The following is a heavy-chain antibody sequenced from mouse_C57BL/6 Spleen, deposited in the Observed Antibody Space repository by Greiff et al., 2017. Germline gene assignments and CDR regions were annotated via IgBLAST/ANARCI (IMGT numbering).Heavy chain of an antibody. CDR1: GYTFTSYD. CDR3: ARDYGSSVGYFDV. D-gene: IGHD1-1*01. Sequence: QVQLKQSGPELVKPGASVKLSCKASGYTFTSYDINWVKQRPGQGLEWIGWIYPRDGSTKYNEKLKGKATLTVDTSSSTAYMELHSLTSEDSAVYFCARDYGSSVGYFDVWGTGTTVTVSS. CDR2: IYPRDGST. V-gene: IGHV1-85*01. J-gene: IGHJ1*03.